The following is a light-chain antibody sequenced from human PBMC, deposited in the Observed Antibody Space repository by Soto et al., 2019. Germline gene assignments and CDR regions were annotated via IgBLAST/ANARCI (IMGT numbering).Light chain of an antibody. CDR1: QDIINY. J-gene: IGKJ4*01. V-gene: IGKV1-27*01. Sequence: DIQMTQSPSSLSASVGDIVTITFRASQDIINYLSCYQQKPGKVPKLLIYTSSTLQSGVPSRFSGSGSGTDFTLTISSLQPEDVATYYCQKHDNAPLTFGGGTKVDI. CDR2: TSS. CDR3: QKHDNAPLT.